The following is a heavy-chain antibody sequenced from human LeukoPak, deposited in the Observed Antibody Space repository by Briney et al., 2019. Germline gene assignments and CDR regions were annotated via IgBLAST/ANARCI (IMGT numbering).Heavy chain of an antibody. D-gene: IGHD2-2*03. V-gene: IGHV4-39*07. CDR3: ARGRRGYCSSTSCYPYYYYGMDV. Sequence: SETLSLTCTVSGGSIGSSTYYWVWIRQPPGKGLEWIGSIYYNGDTYYSPSLQSRVSISVATSKNQFSLKLSSVTAADTAVYYCARGRRGYCSSTSCYPYYYYGMDVWGQGTTVTVSS. CDR1: GGSIGSSTYY. J-gene: IGHJ6*02. CDR2: IYYNGDT.